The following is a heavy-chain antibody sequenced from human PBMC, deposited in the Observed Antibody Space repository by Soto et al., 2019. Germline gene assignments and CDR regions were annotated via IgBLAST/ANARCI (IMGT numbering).Heavy chain of an antibody. CDR3: ARETLYSSSRAFDP. CDR2: INAYNGNT. V-gene: IGHV1-18*01. D-gene: IGHD6-13*01. Sequence: GASVKVSCKASAYTFTSYGISWVRQAPGQGLEWMGWINAYNGNTNYAQKFQGRVTITTATSANTAYMELSSLRSEDTAVYYCARETLYSSSRAFDPWGQGTLVTVSS. J-gene: IGHJ5*02. CDR1: AYTFTSYG.